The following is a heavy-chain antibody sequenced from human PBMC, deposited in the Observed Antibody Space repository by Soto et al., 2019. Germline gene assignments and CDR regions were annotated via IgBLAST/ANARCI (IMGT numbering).Heavy chain of an antibody. CDR3: ARYDYYYYYMDV. J-gene: IGHJ6*03. CDR2: ISSSGSTI. CDR1: GFTFSDYY. V-gene: IGHV3-11*01. Sequence: GGSLSLSCAASGFTFSDYYMSWIRQAPGKGLEWVSYISSSGSTIYYADSVKGRFTISRDNAKNSLYLQMNSLRAEDTAVYYCARYDYYYYYMDVWGKGTTVTVSS.